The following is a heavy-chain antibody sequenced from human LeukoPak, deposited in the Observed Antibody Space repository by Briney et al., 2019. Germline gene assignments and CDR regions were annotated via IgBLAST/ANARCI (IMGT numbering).Heavy chain of an antibody. CDR1: GYTFSGFY. D-gene: IGHD7-27*01. CDR2: ISTNSGGT. Sequence: ASVRVPCKPSGYTFSGFYIHWVRQAPGQGREWMGWISTNSGGTDYAQRLQGRVTMTRDTSISTAYMELSSLRPDDSAVYYCAIQPWGSGNNWYFDLWGRGTLVTVSS. CDR3: AIQPWGSGNNWYFDL. J-gene: IGHJ2*01. V-gene: IGHV1-2*02.